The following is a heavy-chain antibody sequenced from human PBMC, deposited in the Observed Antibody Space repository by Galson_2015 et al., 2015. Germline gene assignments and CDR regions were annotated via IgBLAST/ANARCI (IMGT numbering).Heavy chain of an antibody. CDR1: GFTFDGYA. D-gene: IGHD3-10*01. V-gene: IGHV3-9*01. Sequence: SLRLSCAASGFTFDGYAMHWVRQTPGKGLEWVSGLTWNSSVTAYADSVKGRFTISRDNAKNSLYLQMNSLRPEDTALYYCVKDKSGADFYYMDVWGKGTTVTVPS. CDR2: LTWNSSVT. CDR3: VKDKSGADFYYMDV. J-gene: IGHJ6*03.